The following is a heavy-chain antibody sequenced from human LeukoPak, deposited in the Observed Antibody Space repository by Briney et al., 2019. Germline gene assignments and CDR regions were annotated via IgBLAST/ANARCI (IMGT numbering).Heavy chain of an antibody. D-gene: IGHD7-27*01. Sequence: SQTLSLTCTVSGGSISSGGYYWSWIRQPPGKGLEWIGYIYHSGSTYYNPSLKSRVTISLDTSKNQFSLRLSSLTAADMAVYYCARDRLSLGAFDIWGQGTMVTVSS. CDR3: ARDRLSLGAFDI. J-gene: IGHJ3*02. CDR2: IYHSGST. V-gene: IGHV4-30-2*01. CDR1: GGSISSGGYY.